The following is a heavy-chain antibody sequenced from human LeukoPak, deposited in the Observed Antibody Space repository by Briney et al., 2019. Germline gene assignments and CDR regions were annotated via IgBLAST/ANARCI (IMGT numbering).Heavy chain of an antibody. J-gene: IGHJ6*03. CDR2: IYHSGST. D-gene: IGHD2/OR15-2a*01. Sequence: PSETLSLTCTVSGYSISSGYYWGWIRQPPGKGLEWIGSIYHSGSTYYNPSLKSRVTISVDTSKNQFSLKLSSVTAADTAVYYCARLKYYMDVWGKGTTVTVSS. CDR3: ARLKYYMDV. CDR1: GYSISSGYY. V-gene: IGHV4-38-2*02.